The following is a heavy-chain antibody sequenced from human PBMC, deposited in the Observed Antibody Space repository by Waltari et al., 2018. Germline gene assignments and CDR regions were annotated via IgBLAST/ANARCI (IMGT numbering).Heavy chain of an antibody. Sequence: QVQLVQSGAEVKKPGASLKLSCKAAGHIFSTYYIPWVRQAPGQGLEWMGLINPSGGSPTYAQKFQGRVIMTKDTSTSTVYMELSSLRFEDTAVYFCARRGALTTWYYLDYWGQGTLLTVSS. CDR3: ARRGALTTWYYLDY. CDR1: GHIFSTYY. V-gene: IGHV1-46*01. J-gene: IGHJ4*02. D-gene: IGHD4-17*01. CDR2: INPSGGSP.